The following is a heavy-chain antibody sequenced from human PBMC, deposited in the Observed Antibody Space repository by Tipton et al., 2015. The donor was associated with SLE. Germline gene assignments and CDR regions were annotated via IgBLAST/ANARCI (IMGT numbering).Heavy chain of an antibody. CDR2: IHSSGST. V-gene: IGHV4-59*12. CDR1: GGSISGYY. CDR3: AREPLY. Sequence: TLSLTCTVSGGSISGYYWSWIRQPPGKGLEWIAYIHSSGSTNYNPSLKSRVTISVDTSKNQFSLKLTSVTAADTAVYYCAREPLYWGQGALVTVSS. J-gene: IGHJ4*02.